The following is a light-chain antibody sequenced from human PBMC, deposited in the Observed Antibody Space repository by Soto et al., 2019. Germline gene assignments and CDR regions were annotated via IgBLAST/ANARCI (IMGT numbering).Light chain of an antibody. V-gene: IGKV1-6*01. J-gene: IGKJ4*01. Sequence: AIQMTQSPSSLSASVGDRVTITCRASQGIRNEFGWYQQKPGKAPNLLIYAASSFESGVPSRFSGSGSDRDFTLTISGLQPEDSATYYCLQDYNSPLTFGGGTKVEIK. CDR2: AAS. CDR1: QGIRNE. CDR3: LQDYNSPLT.